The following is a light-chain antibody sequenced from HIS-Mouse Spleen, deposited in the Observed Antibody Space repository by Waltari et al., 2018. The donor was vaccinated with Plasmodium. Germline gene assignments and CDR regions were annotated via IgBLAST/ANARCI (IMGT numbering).Light chain of an antibody. V-gene: IGLV2-11*01. CDR1: SSDVGGYHY. Sequence: QSALTQPRSVSGSPGQSVTNSCTGTSSDVGGYHYVYWYQQHPGKAPKVMIYDVSKRPSGVPDRFSGSKSGNTASLTISGLQAEDEADYYCCSYAGSYTYVFGTGTKVTVL. CDR3: CSYAGSYTYV. CDR2: DVS. J-gene: IGLJ1*01.